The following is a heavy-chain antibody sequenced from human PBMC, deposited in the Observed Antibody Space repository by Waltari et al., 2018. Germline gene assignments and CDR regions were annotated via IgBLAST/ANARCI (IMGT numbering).Heavy chain of an antibody. D-gene: IGHD6-19*01. CDR1: GFTFSSYA. CDR2: IRGSGGST. CDR3: AKGLVGVIGWSLDY. V-gene: IGHV3-23*01. Sequence: SGGSLRLSCAASGFTFSSYAMSWVRQAPGKGLEWVSAIRGSGGSTSYADSVKGRFTISRDNSKNTLYLQMNSLRAEDTAVYYCAKGLVGVIGWSLDYWGQGTLVTVSS. J-gene: IGHJ4*02.